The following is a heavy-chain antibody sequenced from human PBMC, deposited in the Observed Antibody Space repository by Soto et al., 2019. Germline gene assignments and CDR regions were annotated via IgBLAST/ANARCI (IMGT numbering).Heavy chain of an antibody. CDR1: GGTFSTYT. V-gene: IGHV1-69*08. J-gene: IGHJ5*02. Sequence: QVQLGQSGAEVKKPGSSVKVSCKASGGTFSTYTITWVRQAPGQGLEWMGRMIPIIGIINYAQKFKGRVTITADKFTGTAYRELTRLRSDDTAVYYCAGDPDSHYNDSHAASYPWGQGTLVTVSS. CDR3: AGDPDSHYNDSHAASYP. D-gene: IGHD3-22*01. CDR2: MIPIIGII.